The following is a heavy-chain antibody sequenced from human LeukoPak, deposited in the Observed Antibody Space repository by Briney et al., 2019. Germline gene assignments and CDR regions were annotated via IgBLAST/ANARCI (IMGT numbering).Heavy chain of an antibody. CDR3: ARHDNDDDFDY. CDR1: GYTFTRYA. CDR2: INMYTANP. D-gene: IGHD3-16*01. V-gene: IGHV7-4-1*02. Sequence: GASVKVSCKASGYTFTRYAINWLRQAPGQGLEWMGWINMYTANPAYAQGFTERLVFSLDTSVTTAYLQISNLKTEDTAVYYCARHDNDDDFDYWGQGTLVTVSS. J-gene: IGHJ4*02.